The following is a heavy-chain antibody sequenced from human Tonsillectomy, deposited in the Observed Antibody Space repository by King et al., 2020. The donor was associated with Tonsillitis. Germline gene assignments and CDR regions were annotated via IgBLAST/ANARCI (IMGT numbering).Heavy chain of an antibody. V-gene: IGHV5-51*01. CDR3: ARSLTIFGTADC. Sequence: QLVQSGAEVKKPGESLKISCSGSGYSFSNYWIAWVRQMPGKGLEWMGSIYPCYSDTTYNPSFQGQVIITAEQSISTPYLQWSRLKASDTAMYYCARSLTIFGTADCWGQGTVVTVSS. CDR1: GYSFSNYW. J-gene: IGHJ4*02. D-gene: IGHD3-3*01. CDR2: IYPCYSDT.